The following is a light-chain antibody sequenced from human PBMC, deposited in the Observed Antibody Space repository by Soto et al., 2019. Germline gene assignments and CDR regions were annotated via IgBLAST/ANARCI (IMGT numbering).Light chain of an antibody. CDR2: DVS. CDR3: SSYTPSSTVL. Sequence: QSALTQPASVTGSPGQSVTISCTGTRSDIGAYDYVSWYQQHPGEAPKLMIYDVSNRPSGVSNRLSGSKSVNTASLTISGLQAEDEADYYCSSYTPSSTVLFGGGTKLTVL. CDR1: RSDIGAYDY. J-gene: IGLJ2*01. V-gene: IGLV2-14*01.